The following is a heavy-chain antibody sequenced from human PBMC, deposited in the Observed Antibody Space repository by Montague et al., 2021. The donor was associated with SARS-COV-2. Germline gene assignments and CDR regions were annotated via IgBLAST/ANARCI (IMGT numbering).Heavy chain of an antibody. V-gene: IGHV4-34*01. CDR1: GTSFSGYY. Sequence: SETLSLTCAVHGTSFSGYYWNWIRQPPGKGLEWIGDINHGGSTKYSPSLKSRLTISSDTSKNQFSLKLTSVAAADTAVYYCARLRDGVVPSPILGVGPYYSYSYRDVWGRGTTSTVSS. CDR3: ARLRDGVVPSPILGVGPYYSYSYRDV. J-gene: IGHJ6*03. CDR2: INHGGST. D-gene: IGHD3-10*01.